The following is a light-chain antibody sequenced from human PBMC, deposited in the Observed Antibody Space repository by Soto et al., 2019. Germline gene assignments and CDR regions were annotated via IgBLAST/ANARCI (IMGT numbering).Light chain of an antibody. V-gene: IGLV2-14*02. CDR3: RSYTSSRTLYV. CDR1: SSDVGSYKL. CDR2: EVS. J-gene: IGLJ1*01. Sequence: QSALTQPASVSGSPGQSITISCTGTSSDVGSYKLVSWYQQYPGKAPKLMIYEVSNRPSGVSNRFSGSKSGNTASLTISGLQAEDEADYYCRSYTSSRTLYVCGTGTKVTVL.